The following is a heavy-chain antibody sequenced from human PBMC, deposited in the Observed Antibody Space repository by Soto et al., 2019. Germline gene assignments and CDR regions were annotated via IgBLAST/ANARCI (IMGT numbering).Heavy chain of an antibody. Sequence: EVQLVESGGGLVQPGGSLRLSCAASGFSFSTYEMMWVRQAPGKGLEWVSYIGTSGGPTYYADSVKGRFTISRDNSKNSLYLEVHSLGAEDTDLYYCATSLSGYYYNYWGQGTLVTVSS. J-gene: IGHJ4*02. CDR3: ATSLSGYYYNY. V-gene: IGHV3-48*03. CDR2: IGTSGGPT. D-gene: IGHD3-22*01. CDR1: GFSFSTYE.